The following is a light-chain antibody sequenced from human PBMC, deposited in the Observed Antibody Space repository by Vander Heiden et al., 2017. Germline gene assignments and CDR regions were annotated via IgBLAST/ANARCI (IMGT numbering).Light chain of an antibody. CDR1: NSNSGSDS. CDR2: KSD. V-gene: IGLV1-44*01. J-gene: IGLJ3*02. Sequence: QSVLSQPPSTSGTPGQRVTITCSGSNSNSGSDSVNWYQQVPGTAPKLLFYKSDQPSSGVPDRFSVSKSGASASLAISGLRSEDEADYFCSAWDASLNAVVFGRGTKLTVL. CDR3: SAWDASLNAVV.